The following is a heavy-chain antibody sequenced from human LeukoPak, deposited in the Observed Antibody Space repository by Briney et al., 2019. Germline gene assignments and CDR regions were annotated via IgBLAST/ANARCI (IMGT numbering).Heavy chain of an antibody. CDR3: ARAVTGTALAGFDC. J-gene: IGHJ4*02. Sequence: SETLSLTCTVSGGSISSYYWSWIRQPPGKGLEWTGYISYSGSTNYNPSLKSRVTISVDTSKNQFSLKLTSVTAADTAVYYCARAVTGTALAGFDCWGQGTLVTVSS. CDR2: ISYSGST. V-gene: IGHV4-59*01. CDR1: GGSISSYY. D-gene: IGHD1-20*01.